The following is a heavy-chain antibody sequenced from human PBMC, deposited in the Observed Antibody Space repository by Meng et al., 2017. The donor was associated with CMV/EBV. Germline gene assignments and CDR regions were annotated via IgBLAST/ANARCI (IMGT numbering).Heavy chain of an antibody. V-gene: IGHV1-46*01. J-gene: IGHJ4*02. CDR2: IIPSSGST. Sequence: ASVKVSCKTSGYTFTRFHMHWVRQAPGQGLEWMGKIIPSSGSTTYAPRFQGRVTMTRDTSTSTVYMELNSLRSEDTAVYSCARDYGYYVFDYWGQGTMVTVSS. D-gene: IGHD4-17*01. CDR1: GYTFTRFH. CDR3: ARDYGYYVFDY.